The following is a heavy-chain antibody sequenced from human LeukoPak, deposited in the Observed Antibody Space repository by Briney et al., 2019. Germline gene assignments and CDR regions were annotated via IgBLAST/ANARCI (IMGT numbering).Heavy chain of an antibody. CDR2: IYYSGST. J-gene: IGHJ5*02. CDR1: GGSISSYY. Sequence: PSETLSLTCTVSGGSISSYYWSWIRQPPGKGLEWIGYIYYSGSTNYNPSLKSRVTISVDTSKNQFSLKLSSVTAADTAVYYCAGSAPYNWFDPWGQGTLVTVSS. V-gene: IGHV4-59*01. CDR3: AGSAPYNWFDP.